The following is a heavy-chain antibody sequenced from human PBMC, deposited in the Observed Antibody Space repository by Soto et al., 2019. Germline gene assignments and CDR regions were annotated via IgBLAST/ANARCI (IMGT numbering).Heavy chain of an antibody. CDR3: ARAFSRIAAAYPFDY. V-gene: IGHV1-69*01. D-gene: IGHD6-13*01. Sequence: QVQLVQAGAEGKKAGSSVEVSCKGSGGTFSSYAISWVRQAPGQGLEWMGGIIPIFGTANYAQKFQGRVTITADESTSTAYMELSSLRSEDTAVYYCARAFSRIAAAYPFDYWGQGTLVTVSS. CDR1: GGTFSSYA. CDR2: IIPIFGTA. J-gene: IGHJ4*02.